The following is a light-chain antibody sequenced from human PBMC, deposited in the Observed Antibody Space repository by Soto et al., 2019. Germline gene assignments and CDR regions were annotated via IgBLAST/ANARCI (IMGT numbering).Light chain of an antibody. CDR1: QSVDTC. V-gene: IGKV1-5*03. CDR2: KSS. CDR3: QQFYRYPWT. Sequence: DIQMTQSPSTLSASVGDRVTITCRASQSVDTCLAWYQQKPGKAPHLLIYKSSILETGVPSRFSGSGSVTEFTINISSLQPDDFATYYCQQFYRYPWTFGQGTKVEIK. J-gene: IGKJ1*01.